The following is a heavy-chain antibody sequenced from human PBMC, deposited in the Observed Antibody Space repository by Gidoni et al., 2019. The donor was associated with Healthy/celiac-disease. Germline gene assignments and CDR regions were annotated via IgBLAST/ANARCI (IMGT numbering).Heavy chain of an antibody. CDR2: ISSSSSYI. CDR1: GFTFSSYS. D-gene: IGHD5-12*01. CDR3: ARDRYGGYVFDY. V-gene: IGHV3-21*01. Sequence: EGQLVESGGGLVKPGGSLRLSCAASGFTFSSYSMTWVRQAPGKGLEWVESISSSSSYIYYADSVKGRFTISRDNAKNSLYLQMNSLRAEDTAVYYCARDRYGGYVFDYWGQGTLVTVSS. J-gene: IGHJ4*02.